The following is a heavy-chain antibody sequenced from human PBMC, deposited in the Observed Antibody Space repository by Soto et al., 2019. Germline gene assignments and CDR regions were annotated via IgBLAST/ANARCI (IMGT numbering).Heavy chain of an antibody. CDR3: VQCRAGATNI. D-gene: IGHD2-8*01. Sequence: QITLKESGPTLMKPTQTLTLTCTLSGVSLTSTGVGVDWIRQPPGKALEWLALIYWYDDIRYSPSLKNRLTITKASSKDQVLPSLTNMEPVGTATYHCVQCRAGATNIWGPGRLVTGSS. CDR1: GVSLTSTGVG. J-gene: IGHJ4*02. V-gene: IGHV2-5*01. CDR2: IYWYDDI.